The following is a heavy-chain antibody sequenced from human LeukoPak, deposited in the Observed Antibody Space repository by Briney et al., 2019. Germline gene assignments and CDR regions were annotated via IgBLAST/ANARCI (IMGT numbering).Heavy chain of an antibody. J-gene: IGHJ4*02. CDR1: GFTVSSNY. Sequence: PGGSLRLSCAASGFTVSSNYMSWVRQAPGKGLEWVSVIYSGGSTYYADSVKGRFTISRDNSKNTLYLQMNSLRAEDTAVYYCARQDHYYDSSGHFDYWGQGTLVTVSS. CDR2: IYSGGST. CDR3: ARQDHYYDSSGHFDY. D-gene: IGHD3-22*01. V-gene: IGHV3-53*01.